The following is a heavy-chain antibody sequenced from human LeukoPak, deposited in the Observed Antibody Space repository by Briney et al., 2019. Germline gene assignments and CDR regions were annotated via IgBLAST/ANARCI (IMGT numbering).Heavy chain of an antibody. V-gene: IGHV4-39*07. CDR3: ARVVASSDYHDSSGYYYGDY. CDR1: GGSISSSSYY. CDR2: IYYSGST. D-gene: IGHD3-22*01. J-gene: IGHJ4*02. Sequence: SETLSLTCTVSGGSISSSSYYWGWIRQPPGKGLEWIGSIYYSGSTYYNPSLKSRVTISVDTSKNQFSLKLSSVTAADTAVYYCARVVASSDYHDSSGYYYGDYWGQGTLVTVSS.